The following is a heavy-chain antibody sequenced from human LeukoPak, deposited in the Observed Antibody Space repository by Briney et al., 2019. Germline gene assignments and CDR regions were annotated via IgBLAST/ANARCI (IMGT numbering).Heavy chain of an antibody. V-gene: IGHV3-23*01. Sequence: PGGSLRLSCAASGFTFRSFGMSWVRQAPGKGLEWVSAISDSGTITYYADSVKGRFTISRDNSKNTLYLQMSSLRAEDTAAYYCAKTIRAIIVSQGSVYWGQGTLVTVSA. CDR1: GFTFRSFG. J-gene: IGHJ4*02. CDR2: ISDSGTIT. CDR3: AKTIRAIIVSQGSVY. D-gene: IGHD3-10*01.